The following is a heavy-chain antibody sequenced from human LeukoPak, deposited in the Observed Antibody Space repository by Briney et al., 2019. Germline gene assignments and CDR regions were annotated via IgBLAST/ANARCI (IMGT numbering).Heavy chain of an antibody. J-gene: IGHJ3*02. CDR1: GGSISSYY. D-gene: IGHD6-19*01. V-gene: IGHV4-59*01. Sequence: SETLSLTCTVSGGSISSYYWSWIRQPPGKGLEWIGYIYYSGSTSYNPSLKSRVTISVDTSKNQFSLKLCSVTAADTAVYYCAREDSSGHHDAFDIWGQGTMVTVSS. CDR2: IYYSGST. CDR3: AREDSSGHHDAFDI.